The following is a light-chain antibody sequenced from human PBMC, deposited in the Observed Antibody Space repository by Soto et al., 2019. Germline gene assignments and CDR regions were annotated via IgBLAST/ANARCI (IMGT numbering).Light chain of an antibody. J-gene: IGKJ1*01. CDR3: HQYYDTLRT. CDR1: QSVLFRSNNKNY. Sequence: DVVMTQSPASLAVSLGERATINCRSSQSVLFRSNNKNYLSWYQQKAGQPPKMLISWASSRESGVPDRFSGSGSGTDFTITSSSLQAEDVAVYYGHQYYDTLRTFGHGTKVEIK. V-gene: IGKV4-1*01. CDR2: WAS.